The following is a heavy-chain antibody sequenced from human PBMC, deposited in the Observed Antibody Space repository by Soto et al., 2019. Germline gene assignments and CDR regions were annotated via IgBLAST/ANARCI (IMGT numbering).Heavy chain of an antibody. CDR3: ARSFFSDSSGQSFDY. CDR2: IYSGGST. D-gene: IGHD3-22*01. J-gene: IGHJ4*02. Sequence: GGSLRLSCAASGFTVSSNHMSWVRQAPGKGLEWVSVIYSGGSTYYADSVKGRFTISRDNSKNTLYLQMNSLRAEDTAVYYCARSFFSDSSGQSFDYWGRGTLVTVSS. V-gene: IGHV3-53*01. CDR1: GFTVSSNH.